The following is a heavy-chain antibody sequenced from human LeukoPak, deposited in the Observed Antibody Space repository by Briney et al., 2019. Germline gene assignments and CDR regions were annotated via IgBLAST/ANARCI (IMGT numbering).Heavy chain of an antibody. Sequence: GGSLRLSCAASGFTFSSYAMSWVRQAPGKGLEWVSVIYSGGSTYYADSVKGRFTISRDNSKNTLYLQMSSLRAEDTAVYYCARDWPGKFDYWGQGTLVTVSS. CDR3: ARDWPGKFDY. J-gene: IGHJ4*02. CDR1: GFTFSSYA. CDR2: IYSGGST. V-gene: IGHV3-66*01.